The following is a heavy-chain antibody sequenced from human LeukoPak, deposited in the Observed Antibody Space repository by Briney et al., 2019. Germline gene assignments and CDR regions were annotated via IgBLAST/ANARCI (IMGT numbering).Heavy chain of an antibody. D-gene: IGHD3-3*01. CDR2: VDPSVAAP. J-gene: IGHJ4*02. V-gene: IGHV1-46*01. Sequence: ASVTVSCTASAYAFTNSCFHWVRQTPRHGLQYLGIVDPSVAAPTYAQRFQGRVTMTRDTSTRTIYMELRSLQPEDTAVYYCAGSRLRFLQWDYWGQGTVVTVSS. CDR1: AYAFTNSC. CDR3: AGSRLRFLQWDY.